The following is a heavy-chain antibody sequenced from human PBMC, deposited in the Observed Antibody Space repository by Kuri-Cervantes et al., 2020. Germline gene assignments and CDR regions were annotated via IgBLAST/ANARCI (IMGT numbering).Heavy chain of an antibody. D-gene: IGHD2-2*01. CDR1: GFTFSSYA. V-gene: IGHV3-30-3*01. CDR2: ISYDGSNK. Sequence: LSLTCAASGFTFSSYAMHWVRQAPGKGLEWVAVISYDGSNKYYADSVKGRFTISRDNSKNTLYLQMNSLRAEDTAVYYCARVRCSSTSCYYYYYGMDVWGQGTTVTVSS. J-gene: IGHJ6*02. CDR3: ARVRCSSTSCYYYYYGMDV.